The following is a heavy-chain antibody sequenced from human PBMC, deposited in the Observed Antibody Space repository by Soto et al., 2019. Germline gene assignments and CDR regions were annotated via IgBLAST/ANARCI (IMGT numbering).Heavy chain of an antibody. D-gene: IGHD6-6*01. Sequence: PGWSLGLSCAASGVTFRSYGMHWVRKTPGKGLEWVAVISYDGSNKYYADSVKGRFTISRDNSKNTLYLQMNSLRAEDTAVYYCAKDGRYSSSSGPYRYYYYYYMDVWGKGTTVTVSS. CDR2: ISYDGSNK. J-gene: IGHJ6*03. CDR3: AKDGRYSSSSGPYRYYYYYYMDV. CDR1: GVTFRSYG. V-gene: IGHV3-30*18.